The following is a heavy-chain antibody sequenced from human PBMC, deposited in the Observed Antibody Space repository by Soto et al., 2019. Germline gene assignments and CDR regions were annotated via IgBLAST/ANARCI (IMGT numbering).Heavy chain of an antibody. J-gene: IGHJ6*02. CDR2: IDPSDSYT. CDR3: ARRLGYCSSTSCYYYYGMDV. CDR1: GYSFTSYW. D-gene: IGHD2-2*01. Sequence: ESLKISCKGSGYSFTSYWISWVRQMPGKGLEWMGRIDPSDSYTNYSPSFQGHVTISADKSISTAYLQWSSLKASDTAMYYCARRLGYCSSTSCYYYYGMDVWGQGTTVTVSS. V-gene: IGHV5-10-1*01.